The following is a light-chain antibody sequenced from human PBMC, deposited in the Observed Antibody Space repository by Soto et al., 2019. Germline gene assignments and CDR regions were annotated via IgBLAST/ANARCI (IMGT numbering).Light chain of an antibody. CDR1: QSISSW. Sequence: DIQMTQSPSTLSASVGDRVTITCRASQSISSWLAWYQQKPGKAPKLLIYDASSLEGGVSSRFGGSGSGTEFTLTISSLQADDFATYYCQQYHRLMYTFGQGT. V-gene: IGKV1-5*01. J-gene: IGKJ2*01. CDR3: QQYHRLMYT. CDR2: DAS.